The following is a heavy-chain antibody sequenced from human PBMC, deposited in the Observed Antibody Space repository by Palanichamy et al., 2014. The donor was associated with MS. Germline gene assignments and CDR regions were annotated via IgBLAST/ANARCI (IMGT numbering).Heavy chain of an antibody. Sequence: QVQLQQWGAGLLKPSETLSLTCAVSGGSFSGYYWTWIRQPPGKGLVWVGEIYNSGTTNYNPSLESRVTISLDTSKNQFSLRLSSVTAADTAVYYCAIGESYYYGMDAWGHGTTVTVSS. D-gene: IGHD3-10*01. V-gene: IGHV4-34*01. CDR2: IYNSGTT. CDR1: GGSFSGYY. J-gene: IGHJ6*02. CDR3: AIGESYYYGMDA.